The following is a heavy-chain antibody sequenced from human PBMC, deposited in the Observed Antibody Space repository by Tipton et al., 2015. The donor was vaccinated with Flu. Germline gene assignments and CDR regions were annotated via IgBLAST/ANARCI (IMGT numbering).Heavy chain of an antibody. Sequence: TLSLTCNVSGGSISSSSDYWGWIRQPPGKGLEWIGTIYSSGSTYFNPSLRSRVTTSVDTSKNRFSLKLSSVTAADTAMYYCARRDYSNYVSDPKNWFDPWGQGTLVTVSS. CDR3: ARRDYSNYVSDPKNWFDP. D-gene: IGHD4-11*01. CDR2: IYSSGST. CDR1: GGSISSSSDY. V-gene: IGHV4-39*07. J-gene: IGHJ5*02.